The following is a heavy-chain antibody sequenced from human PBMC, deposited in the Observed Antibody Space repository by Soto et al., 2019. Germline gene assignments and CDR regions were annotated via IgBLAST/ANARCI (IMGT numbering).Heavy chain of an antibody. J-gene: IGHJ4*02. V-gene: IGHV3-30-3*01. CDR1: GFTFSTYA. CDR3: TTDHTVILGTTAFSY. Sequence: QVQLVESGGGVVQPGRSLRLSCAVSGFTFSTYATHWVRQAPGKGLEWVAVISYDGSNKYYADSVKGRFTISRDNSKNTLYLQINSLRAVDTAVYYCTTDHTVILGTTAFSYWGQGTLVTVSS. CDR2: ISYDGSNK. D-gene: IGHD1-26*01.